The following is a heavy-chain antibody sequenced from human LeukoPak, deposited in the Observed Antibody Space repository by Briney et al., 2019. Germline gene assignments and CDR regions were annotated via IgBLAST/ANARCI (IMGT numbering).Heavy chain of an antibody. CDR2: IKQDGSVK. CDR3: ARDGYSSRWYFDD. V-gene: IGHV3-7*01. D-gene: IGHD6-13*01. CDR1: GFTFSNYW. J-gene: IGHJ4*02. Sequence: GGSLRLSCAASGFTFSNYWMSWVRQAPGKGLEWVANIKQDGSVKYYVDSMKGRVTISRDNAKNSLYLQLNSLRAEDTAVYYCARDGYSSRWYFDDWGQGILVTVSS.